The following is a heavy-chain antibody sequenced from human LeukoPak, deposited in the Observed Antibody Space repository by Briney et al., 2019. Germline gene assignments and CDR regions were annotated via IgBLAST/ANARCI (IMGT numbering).Heavy chain of an antibody. J-gene: IGHJ6*02. CDR3: ARGSLTRDYYYYGMDV. V-gene: IGHV1-18*01. D-gene: IGHD3-9*01. CDR1: GYTLTNYG. Sequence: GASVKVSCKASGYTLTNYGISWVRQAPGQGLEWMGWINAYNGNTNSAQNLQGRVTMTTDTSTSTAYMELRSLRSDDTAVYYCARGSLTRDYYYYGMDVWGQGTTVTVSS. CDR2: INAYNGNT.